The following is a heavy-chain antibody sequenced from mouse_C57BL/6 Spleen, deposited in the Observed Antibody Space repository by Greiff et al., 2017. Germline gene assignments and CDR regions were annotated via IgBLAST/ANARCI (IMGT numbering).Heavy chain of an antibody. CDR2: IDPSDSYT. D-gene: IGHD3-2*02. CDR3: SRSGAQGFDY. V-gene: IGHV1-69*01. J-gene: IGHJ2*01. Sequence: QVQLQQPGAELVMPGASVKLSCKASGYTFTSYWMHWVKQRPGQGLEWIGEIDPSDSYTNYNQKFKGKSTVTVDKSSSTAYMQLSSLTSEDSAVYYCSRSGAQGFDYWGQGTTLTVSS. CDR1: GYTFTSYW.